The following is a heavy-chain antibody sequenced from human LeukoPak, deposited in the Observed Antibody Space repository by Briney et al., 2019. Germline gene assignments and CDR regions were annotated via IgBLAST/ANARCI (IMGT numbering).Heavy chain of an antibody. CDR3: ARDRVVVVAATDF. CDR2: ISPYNGNT. V-gene: IGHV1-18*01. Sequence: ASVKVSCKASAYTFTTYGISWGRHPPAQGLEWMGWISPYNGNTNNSQKLQGRVTMTTDTSTSTAYMELRSLKSDDTAVYYCARDRVVVVAATDFWGKGTLVTVSS. J-gene: IGHJ4*02. CDR1: AYTFTTYG. D-gene: IGHD2-15*01.